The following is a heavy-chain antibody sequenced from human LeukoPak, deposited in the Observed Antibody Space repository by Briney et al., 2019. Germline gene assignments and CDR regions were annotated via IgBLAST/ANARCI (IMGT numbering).Heavy chain of an antibody. CDR2: INHSGST. D-gene: IGHD4-17*01. CDR1: GGSFSGYY. V-gene: IGHV4-34*01. CDR3: ARGGDTRWFDP. J-gene: IGHJ5*02. Sequence: NSSETLSLTCAVYGGSFSGYYWSWIRQPPGKGLEWIGEINHSGSTNYNPSLKSRVTISVDTSENQFSLKLSSVTAADTAVYYCARGGDTRWFDPWGQGTLVTVSS.